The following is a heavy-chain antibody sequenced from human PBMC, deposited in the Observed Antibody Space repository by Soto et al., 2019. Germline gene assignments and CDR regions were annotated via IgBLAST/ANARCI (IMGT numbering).Heavy chain of an antibody. D-gene: IGHD3-9*01. V-gene: IGHV5-51*01. CDR2: IYPGDSDT. CDR3: ARLLDYDILTGYI. CDR1: GYSFTSYC. J-gene: IGHJ3*02. Sequence: PGESLKISCKVSGYSFTSYCSRWTRQMPGKGLEWMGIIYPGDSDTRYSPSFQGQVTISADKSISTAYLQWSSLKASDTAMYYCARLLDYDILTGYIWGQGTMVTVSS.